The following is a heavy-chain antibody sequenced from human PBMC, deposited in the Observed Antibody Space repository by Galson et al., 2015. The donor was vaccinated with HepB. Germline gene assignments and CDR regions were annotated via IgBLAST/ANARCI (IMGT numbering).Heavy chain of an antibody. V-gene: IGHV3-74*01. CDR1: GFTFSSYW. J-gene: IGHJ5*02. CDR3: ARLSKVTHRHWFDP. Sequence: SLRLSCAASGFTFSSYWMHWVRQDPGKGLVWVSRINNDGSSTTYADSVKGRFTISRDNAKNTLYLQMNSLRAEDTAVYYCARLSKVTHRHWFDPWGQGTLVTVSS. CDR2: INNDGSST. D-gene: IGHD4-23*01.